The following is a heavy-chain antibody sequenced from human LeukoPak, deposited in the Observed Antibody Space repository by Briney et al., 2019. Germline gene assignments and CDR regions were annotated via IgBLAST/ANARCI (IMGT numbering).Heavy chain of an antibody. CDR1: GFTFSSYG. Sequence: GGSVRLSCAASGFTFSSYGMHWLRQAPGKGLEWGAFLRYDGSNKYYTDSVKGRFTISRDNSKNTLYLQMNSLRAEDTAVYYCAKDGVTIRGFYFDYWGQGTLVTVSS. D-gene: IGHD4-17*01. J-gene: IGHJ4*02. V-gene: IGHV3-30*02. CDR3: AKDGVTIRGFYFDY. CDR2: LRYDGSNK.